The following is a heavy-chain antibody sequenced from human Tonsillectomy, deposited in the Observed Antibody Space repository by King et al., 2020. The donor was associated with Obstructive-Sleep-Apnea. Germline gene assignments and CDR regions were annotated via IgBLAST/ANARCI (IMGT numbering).Heavy chain of an antibody. D-gene: IGHD5-18*01. CDR3: ARPGGYSYGYFDY. V-gene: IGHV5-51*01. CDR2: IYPGDSHT. CDR1: GYSFTSYW. J-gene: IGHJ4*02. Sequence: VQLVESGAEVKKPGESLKISCKGSGYSFTSYWIVWVRQMPGKVLEWMVIIYPGDSHTRYSPSFQGQVTISADKSISTAYLQWSSLKASDTAMYYCARPGGYSYGYFDYWGQGTLVTVSS.